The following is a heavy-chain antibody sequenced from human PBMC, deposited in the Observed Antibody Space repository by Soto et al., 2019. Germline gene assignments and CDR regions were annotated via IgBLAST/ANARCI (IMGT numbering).Heavy chain of an antibody. J-gene: IGHJ3*02. CDR2: INPNSGGT. CDR3: ERDMGYYYDSSAWYAFDI. Sequence: EASVKVSCKASGYTFTGYYMHWVRQAPGQGLEWMGWINPNSGGTNYAQKFQGRVTMTRDTSISTAYMELSRLRSDDTAVYYCERDMGYYYDSSAWYAFDIWGQGTMVTVS. CDR1: GYTFTGYY. V-gene: IGHV1-2*02. D-gene: IGHD3-22*01.